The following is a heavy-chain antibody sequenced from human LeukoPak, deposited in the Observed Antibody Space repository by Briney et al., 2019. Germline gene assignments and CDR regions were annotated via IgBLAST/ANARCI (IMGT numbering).Heavy chain of an antibody. V-gene: IGHV4-59*01. CDR3: ARQGYSSGWYYFDY. CDR1: GGSISGYY. Sequence: SETLSLTCTVSGGSISGYYWSWIRQPPGKGLEWIGYIFYSGSTNYNPSLKSRVTISVDTSKNQFSLKLSSVTAADTAVYYCARQGYSSGWYYFDYWGQGTLVTVSS. D-gene: IGHD6-19*01. CDR2: IFYSGST. J-gene: IGHJ4*02.